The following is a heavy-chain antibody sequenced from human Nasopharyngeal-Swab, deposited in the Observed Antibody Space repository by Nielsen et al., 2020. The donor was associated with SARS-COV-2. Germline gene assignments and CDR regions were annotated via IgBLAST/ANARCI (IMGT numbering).Heavy chain of an antibody. J-gene: IGHJ6*02. V-gene: IGHV3-43*01. CDR1: GFTFDVYT. D-gene: IGHD6-13*01. CDR2: ISWDGGST. Sequence: GGSLRRSCAAAGFTFDVYTMHCVRQAPGRGLEWVSLISWDGGSTYYADSVKGRFTISRDNSENSLYLQMNSLRTEDTALYYCAKDIYSSSWTPWYYYYGMDVWGQGTTVTVSS. CDR3: AKDIYSSSWTPWYYYYGMDV.